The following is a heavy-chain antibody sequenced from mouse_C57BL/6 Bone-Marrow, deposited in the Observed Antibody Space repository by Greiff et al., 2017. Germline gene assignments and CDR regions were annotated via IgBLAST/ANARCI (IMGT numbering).Heavy chain of an antibody. J-gene: IGHJ3*01. CDR3: ARVYGSSAWFAY. CDR2: INYDGSST. V-gene: IGHV5-16*01. CDR1: GFTFRDYY. Sequence: EVQLVESEGGLVQPGSSMKLSCTASGFTFRDYYMAWVRQVPEKGLEWVANINYDGSSTYYLDSLKSRFIISRDNAKNILYLQMSSLKSEDTATYYCARVYGSSAWFAYWGQGTLVTVSA. D-gene: IGHD1-1*01.